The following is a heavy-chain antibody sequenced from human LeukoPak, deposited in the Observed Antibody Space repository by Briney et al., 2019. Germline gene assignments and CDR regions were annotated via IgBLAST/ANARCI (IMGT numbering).Heavy chain of an antibody. CDR3: ASSVVVLYYFDF. CDR2: ISSSGSTI. D-gene: IGHD3-22*01. CDR1: GFTFSDYY. Sequence: GGSLRLSCAASGFTFSDYYMSWIRQAPGKGLEWVSYISSSGSTIYYADSVKGRFTISRDNAKNSLYLQMNSLRAEDTAVYYCASSVVVLYYFDFWGQGTLVTVSS. V-gene: IGHV3-11*01. J-gene: IGHJ4*02.